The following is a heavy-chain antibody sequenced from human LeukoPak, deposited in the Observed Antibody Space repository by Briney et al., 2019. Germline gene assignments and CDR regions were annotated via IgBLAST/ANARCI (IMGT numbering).Heavy chain of an antibody. Sequence: RASVKVSCKASGYTFTSYDINWVRQATGQGLEWMGWMSPNSGNTGYAQKFQGRVTMTRNTSISTAYMELSSLRSEDTAVYYCARGKGGYSYVVYYYYGMDVWGQGTTVTVSS. CDR3: ARGKGGYSYVVYYYYGMDV. CDR2: MSPNSGNT. D-gene: IGHD5-18*01. J-gene: IGHJ6*02. CDR1: GYTFTSYD. V-gene: IGHV1-8*01.